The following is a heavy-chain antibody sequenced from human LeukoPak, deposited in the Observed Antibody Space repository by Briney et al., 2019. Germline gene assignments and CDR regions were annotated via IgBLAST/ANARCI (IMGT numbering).Heavy chain of an antibody. V-gene: IGHV4-38-2*02. CDR3: ARQGGGAYYYDSSGYFDY. D-gene: IGHD3-22*01. CDR2: IYHSGST. Sequence: PSQTLSLTCTVSGGSISSGYYWGWIRQPPGKGLEWIGSIYHSGSTYYNPSLKSRVTISVDTSKNQFSLKLSSVTAADTAVYYCARQGGGAYYYDSSGYFDYWGQGTLVTVSS. J-gene: IGHJ4*02. CDR1: GGSISSGYY.